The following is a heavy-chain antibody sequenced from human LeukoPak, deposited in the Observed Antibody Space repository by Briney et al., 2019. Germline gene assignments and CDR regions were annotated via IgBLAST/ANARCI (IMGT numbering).Heavy chain of an antibody. CDR1: GFTFTSSA. D-gene: IGHD2-8*01. CDR3: VGVLMGRDYFDY. CDR2: IVVGSGNT. J-gene: IGHJ4*02. Sequence: GASVKVSCKASGFTFTSSAMQWVRQARGRRLEWIGWIVVGSGNTNYAQKFQERVTITRDMSTGTAYMELSSLRSEDTAVYYCVGVLMGRDYFDYWGQGTLVTVSS. V-gene: IGHV1-58*02.